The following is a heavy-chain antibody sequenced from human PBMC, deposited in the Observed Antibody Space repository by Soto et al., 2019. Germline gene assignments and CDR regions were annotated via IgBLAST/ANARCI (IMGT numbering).Heavy chain of an antibody. Sequence: QTGGSLRLSCLASEFTFSDYAMTWVRHVPGRGLEWVASLDGAGGSTYYADSVRGRFTISRDNSQNTLFLQMKRLTVGDTAIYYCAAPRDEYGSGVSWFTYGMDIWGQGTTVTVSS. CDR3: AAPRDEYGSGVSWFTYGMDI. D-gene: IGHD3-10*01. CDR1: EFTFSDYA. J-gene: IGHJ6*02. CDR2: LDGAGGST. V-gene: IGHV3-23*01.